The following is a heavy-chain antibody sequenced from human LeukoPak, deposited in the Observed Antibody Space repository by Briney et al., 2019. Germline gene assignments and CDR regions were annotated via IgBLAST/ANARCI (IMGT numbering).Heavy chain of an antibody. Sequence: GGSLRLSCAASGFTFSSYGMSWVRQAPGKGLEWVSAISGSGGSTYYADSVKGRFTISRDNSKNTLYLQMDSLRADDTAVHYCAKSGYSSGKIDYWGQGTLVTVSS. J-gene: IGHJ4*02. V-gene: IGHV3-23*01. D-gene: IGHD6-19*01. CDR3: AKSGYSSGKIDY. CDR1: GFTFSSYG. CDR2: ISGSGGST.